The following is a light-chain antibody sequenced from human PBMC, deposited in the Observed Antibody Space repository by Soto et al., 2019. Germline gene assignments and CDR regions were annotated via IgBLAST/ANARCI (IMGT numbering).Light chain of an antibody. V-gene: IGKV3-15*01. Sequence: EIVVTQSPATLSVSPGERATLSCRASQSVGNNFAWYQQKPGQAPRLLIFATSTRATGVPARFSGSGSGTEFTLTISRLLSEAFAVYYCQPYGDWPLTFGGGAKVEIE. CDR2: ATS. CDR3: QPYGDWPLT. CDR1: QSVGNN. J-gene: IGKJ4*01.